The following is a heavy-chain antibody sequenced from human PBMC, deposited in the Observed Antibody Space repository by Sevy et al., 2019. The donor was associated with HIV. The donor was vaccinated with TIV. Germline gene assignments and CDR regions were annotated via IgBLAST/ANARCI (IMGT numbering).Heavy chain of an antibody. CDR3: ARVPTYDYGSATYFDY. V-gene: IGHV1-18*01. D-gene: IGHD3-10*01. CDR2: IGIYNGNS. CDR1: GFDFSSYG. Sequence: ASVKVSCKTSGFDFSSYGITWVRQAPGQGLEWMGWIGIYNGNSNSAQKLQGRVSMNTDTSTNTVYMELSNLRSDDTAVYYCARVPTYDYGSATYFDYWGQGTLVTVSS. J-gene: IGHJ4*02.